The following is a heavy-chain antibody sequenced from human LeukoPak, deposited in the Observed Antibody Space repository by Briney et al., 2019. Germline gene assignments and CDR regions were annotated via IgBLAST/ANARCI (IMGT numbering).Heavy chain of an antibody. D-gene: IGHD6-19*01. Sequence: SETLSLTCTVSGYSISSGYYWAWIRQPPGKGLEWIGSIYHSGSTYYNPSLKSRVTISVDTSKNQFSLKLSSVTAADTAVYYCAREYTGIAVAGGYYYYMDVWGKGTTVTISS. CDR1: GYSISSGYY. CDR3: AREYTGIAVAGGYYYYMDV. CDR2: IYHSGST. V-gene: IGHV4-38-2*02. J-gene: IGHJ6*03.